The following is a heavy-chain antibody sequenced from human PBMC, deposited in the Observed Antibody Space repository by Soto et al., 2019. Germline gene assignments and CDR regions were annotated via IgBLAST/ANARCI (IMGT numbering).Heavy chain of an antibody. V-gene: IGHV3-30*18. CDR3: AKDLVVGATPGLGDYYYYYGMDV. J-gene: IGHJ6*02. D-gene: IGHD1-26*01. Sequence: PXGSLRLSCAASGXTFSSYWMHWVRQAPGKGLELVAVISYDGSNKYYADSVKGRFTISRDNSKNTLYLQMNSLGAEDTAVYYCAKDLVVGATPGLGDYYYYYGMDVWGQGTTGTVSS. CDR2: ISYDGSNK. CDR1: GXTFSSYW.